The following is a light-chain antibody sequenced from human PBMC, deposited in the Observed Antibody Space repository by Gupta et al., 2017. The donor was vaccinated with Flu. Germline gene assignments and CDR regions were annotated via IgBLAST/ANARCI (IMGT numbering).Light chain of an antibody. Sequence: EIVMTQSPATLSVSPGERATLSCRASQSVGTTLAWYQQKRGQPPRLLIYGASTRATGIPARFSGSGSGTEFTLTISSLQSEAFAVYCCQQYNDWPRTFGQGTKVEIK. CDR3: QQYNDWPRT. V-gene: IGKV3-15*01. CDR2: GAS. J-gene: IGKJ1*01. CDR1: QSVGTT.